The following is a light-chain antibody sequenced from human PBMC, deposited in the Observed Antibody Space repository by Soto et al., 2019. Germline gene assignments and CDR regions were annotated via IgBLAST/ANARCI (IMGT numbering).Light chain of an antibody. J-gene: IGKJ3*01. V-gene: IGKV3-11*01. CDR1: QSIRSS. CDR3: QHQGSTYSYT. CDR2: DAA. Sequence: EIVLTQSPATLSVSLGERATISCRASQSIRSSLAWYQQKPGQDPRLLLYDAASRATSSPARSSGAEAWTEFTLPTIRREHPDVAAYYCQHQGSTYSYTFGPGTRVDIK.